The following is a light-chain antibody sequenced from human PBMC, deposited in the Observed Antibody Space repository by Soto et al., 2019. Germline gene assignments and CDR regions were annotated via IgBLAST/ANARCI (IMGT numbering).Light chain of an antibody. Sequence: DIQMTQSPSSLSASVGDRVTITCRASQSINTYLNWYQQKPGKAPKILIYGASTLQSGVPSRFSGSGSGTHFTLTISSLQPEDFATYYCQQSTSIPQTFGQGTKVEVK. CDR2: GAS. V-gene: IGKV1-39*01. J-gene: IGKJ1*01. CDR1: QSINTY. CDR3: QQSTSIPQT.